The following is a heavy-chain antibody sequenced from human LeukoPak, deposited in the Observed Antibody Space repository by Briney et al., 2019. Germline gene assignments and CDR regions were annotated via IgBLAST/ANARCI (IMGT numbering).Heavy chain of an antibody. CDR2: ISRSSAYI. V-gene: IGHV3-21*01. Sequence: GESLRLSCAASGFTFSSYAMKWVRQAPGKGLEWVSAISRSSAYIYYSDSVKGRFTISRDNAKNSVYLQIDSLRAEDTAVYYCARDERRYCSDSSCYPGDYWGQGTLVTVSS. CDR1: GFTFSSYA. D-gene: IGHD2-2*01. J-gene: IGHJ4*02. CDR3: ARDERRYCSDSSCYPGDY.